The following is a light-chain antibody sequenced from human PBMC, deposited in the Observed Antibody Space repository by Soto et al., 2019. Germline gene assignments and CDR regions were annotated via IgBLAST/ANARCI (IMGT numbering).Light chain of an antibody. CDR3: QQYGNSPMYS. J-gene: IGKJ2*03. CDR2: GAF. V-gene: IGKV3-20*01. CDR1: QNISSSS. Sequence: EIVLTQSPGTLSLSPGERAPLSCRASQNISSSSLAWYQQKPGQAPRLLIYGAFSRATGIPDRFSGSGSGTDFTLTISRLEPEDFAVYYCQQYGNSPMYSFAQGTKLEI.